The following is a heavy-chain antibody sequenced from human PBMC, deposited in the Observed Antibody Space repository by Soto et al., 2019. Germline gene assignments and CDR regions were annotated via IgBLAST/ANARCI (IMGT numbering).Heavy chain of an antibody. CDR2: ISYDGSNK. J-gene: IGHJ6*02. D-gene: IGHD2-2*01. Sequence: GGSLRLSCAASGFTFSTYALHWVRQAPGKGLVWVAVISYDGSNKYYADSVKGRFTISRDNSKNTLYLQMNSLRAEDTAVYHCARVSVCGTTSCYVWDDMDVWGQGTTVTVSS. CDR1: GFTFSTYA. V-gene: IGHV3-30-3*01. CDR3: ARVSVCGTTSCYVWDDMDV.